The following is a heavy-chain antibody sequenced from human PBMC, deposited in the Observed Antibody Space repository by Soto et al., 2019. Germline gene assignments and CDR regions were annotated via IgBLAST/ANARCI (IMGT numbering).Heavy chain of an antibody. Sequence: QVQLVESGGGVVQPGRSLRLSCAASGFTFSNYAMHWVRQAPGKGLEWVAIISYDGNNKYNADSVKGRFTISRDNSKNTLYLQMNSLRAEDTAVYYCARDRVCTSATCGEFDYYYYYGMDVWSQGTTVTVSS. CDR1: GFTFSNYA. CDR3: ARDRVCTSATCGEFDYYYYYGMDV. J-gene: IGHJ6*02. CDR2: ISYDGNNK. D-gene: IGHD2-2*01. V-gene: IGHV3-30*04.